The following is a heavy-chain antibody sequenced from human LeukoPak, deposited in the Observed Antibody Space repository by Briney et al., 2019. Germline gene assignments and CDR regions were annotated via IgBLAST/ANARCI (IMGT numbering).Heavy chain of an antibody. CDR3: ARPIDNGSGSYYFDY. CDR1: GFNFNYYA. J-gene: IGHJ4*02. D-gene: IGHD3-10*01. V-gene: IGHV3-30-3*01. CDR2: VSYDGNNK. Sequence: GRSLTLSCAASGFNFNYYAMHWVRQAPGKGLEWVAVVSYDGNNKYYADSVKDRLTISRDSSKNTVYLQMNSLSSEDTAVYYCARPIDNGSGSYYFDYWGQGTLVTVSS.